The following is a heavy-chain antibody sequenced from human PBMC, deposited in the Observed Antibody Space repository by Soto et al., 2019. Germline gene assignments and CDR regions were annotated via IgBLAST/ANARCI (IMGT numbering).Heavy chain of an antibody. CDR2: IRTKVNSYAT. Sequence: EVQLVESGGGLVQAGGSLKLSCAASGFTFSGSAMHWVRQASGKGLEWVGRIRTKVNSYATTYGASVKGRFTISRDDSKNTTYLQMNSLKTEDTAVYYCTTEPGHYWGQGTLVTVSS. V-gene: IGHV3-73*01. D-gene: IGHD3-10*01. CDR1: GFTFSGSA. CDR3: TTEPGHY. J-gene: IGHJ4*02.